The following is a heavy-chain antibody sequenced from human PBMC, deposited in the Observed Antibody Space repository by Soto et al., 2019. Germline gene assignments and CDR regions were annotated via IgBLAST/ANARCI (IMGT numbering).Heavy chain of an antibody. V-gene: IGHV3-30*18. CDR2: ISYDGSER. J-gene: IGHJ6*02. Sequence: QVQLVESGGGVVQPGRSLRLSCAASGFSFSIYGMHWVRQAPGKGLQWVAAISYDGSERYYADSVKGRFTISRDNPNNPRYLQMNSLGAEDTAVYYCAKDAVSGSRRVPFNDYGMDVWGQGTTVTVSS. CDR1: GFSFSIYG. CDR3: AKDAVSGSRRVPFNDYGMDV. D-gene: IGHD3-10*01.